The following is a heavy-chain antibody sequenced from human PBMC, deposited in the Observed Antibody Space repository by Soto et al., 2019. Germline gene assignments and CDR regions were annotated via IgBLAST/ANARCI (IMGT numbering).Heavy chain of an antibody. CDR1: GFTFSSYA. J-gene: IGHJ6*02. Sequence: PGGSLRLSCAASGFTFSSYAMHWVRQAPGKGLEWVAVISYDGSNKYYADSVKGRFTISRDNSKNTLYLQMNILRAEDTAVYYCAVRRGSTRTSNYYYGMDVWGQGTTVTVSS. D-gene: IGHD2-2*01. V-gene: IGHV3-30-3*01. CDR2: ISYDGSNK. CDR3: AVRRGSTRTSNYYYGMDV.